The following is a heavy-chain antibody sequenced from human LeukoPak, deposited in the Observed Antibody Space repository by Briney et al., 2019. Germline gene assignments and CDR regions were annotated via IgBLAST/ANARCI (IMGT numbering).Heavy chain of an antibody. CDR2: INEDGSDK. V-gene: IGHV3-7*01. J-gene: IGHJ4*02. Sequence: GGPLRLSCAASGCTFSSYWMSWVRQAPGKGLEWVASINEDGSDKYSVDSVRGRFTISRDNAKNSLYLQMSSLRAEDTAVYYCARDTYRFDDYWGQGTLVTVSS. CDR1: GCTFSSYW. CDR3: ARDTYRFDDY.